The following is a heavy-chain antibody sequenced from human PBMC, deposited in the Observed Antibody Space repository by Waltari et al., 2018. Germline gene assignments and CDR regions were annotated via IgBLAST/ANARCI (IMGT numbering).Heavy chain of an antibody. CDR2: ISCDTVNA. CDR1: GYSFTKSG. CDR3: AIGPAFYYGMNV. Sequence: QVQLVQSGAEVKKPGASVRVSCEAAGYSFTKSGITWVRQAPGQGLEWMGWISCDTVNANYAQKVQDRVSLTIQTSTKTAYMDLRSLKSDDTAIYYCAIGPAFYYGMNVWGQGTMVTVSS. D-gene: IGHD3-16*01. J-gene: IGHJ6*02. V-gene: IGHV1-18*01.